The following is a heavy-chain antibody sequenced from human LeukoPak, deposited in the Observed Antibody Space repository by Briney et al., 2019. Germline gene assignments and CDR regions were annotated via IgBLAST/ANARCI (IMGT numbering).Heavy chain of an antibody. D-gene: IGHD1-14*01. J-gene: IGHJ4*02. CDR2: INYSGRT. Sequence: SETLSLTCTVSGGSISSYFWSWIRQPPGKRLEWIGCINYSGRTNYNPSLKSRVTISVDTSKNQFSLKLTSLTAADTAVYYCAKDVNLAARGQGTLVTVSS. CDR3: AKDVNLAA. CDR1: GGSISSYF. V-gene: IGHV4-59*01.